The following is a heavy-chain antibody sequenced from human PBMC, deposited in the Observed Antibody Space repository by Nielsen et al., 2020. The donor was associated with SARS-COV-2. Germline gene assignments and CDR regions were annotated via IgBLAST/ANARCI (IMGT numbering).Heavy chain of an antibody. CDR1: GYTFTSYA. CDR2: INTNTGNP. J-gene: IGHJ5*02. D-gene: IGHD2-2*01. CDR3: ARQKPTIPAAMMRNNWFDP. Sequence: ASVKVSCKASGYTFTSYAMNWVRQAPGQGLEWMGWINTNTGNPTYAQGFTGRFVFSLDTSVSTAYLQISGLKAEDTAVYYCARQKPTIPAAMMRNNWFDPWGQGTLVTVSS. V-gene: IGHV7-4-1*02.